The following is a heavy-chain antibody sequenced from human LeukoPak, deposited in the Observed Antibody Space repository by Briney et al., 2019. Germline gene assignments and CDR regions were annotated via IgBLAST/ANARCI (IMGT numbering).Heavy chain of an antibody. V-gene: IGHV3-21*01. CDR2: ISSISSYI. Sequence: GGSRRLSCAASGFTFRSYSMNWVRQAPGGGREWVSPISSISSYIYYADSVKGRFTISRDNAKNILYLQMDGLRVEDTAVYYCVRGHVGTIFGVIPVNPLGYWGQGTLVTVSS. D-gene: IGHD3-3*01. J-gene: IGHJ4*02. CDR1: GFTFRSYS. CDR3: VRGHVGTIFGVIPVNPLGY.